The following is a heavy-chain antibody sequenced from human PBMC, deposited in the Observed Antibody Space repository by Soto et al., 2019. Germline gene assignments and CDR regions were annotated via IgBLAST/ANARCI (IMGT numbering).Heavy chain of an antibody. J-gene: IGHJ4*02. CDR1: GYTFTGHY. D-gene: IGHD1-26*01. V-gene: IGHV1-2*02. Sequence: QVQLVQSGAEVKKPGASVQVSCKASGYTFTGHYIPWVRQAPEQGPEWMGEIGPESGATRYAQRFQGRVTMTRDMSITTVYMELNNLSPDDTAVYYCGRGRSGQIVVFYWGQGTPVTVSS. CDR2: IGPESGAT. CDR3: GRGRSGQIVVFY.